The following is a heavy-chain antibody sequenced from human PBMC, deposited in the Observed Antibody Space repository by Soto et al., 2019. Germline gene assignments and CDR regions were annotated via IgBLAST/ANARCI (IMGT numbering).Heavy chain of an antibody. J-gene: IGHJ6*02. CDR1: GGTFSSYA. CDR3: ARVWWSGYYTAGHYYGTDV. D-gene: IGHD3-3*01. Sequence: SVKVSCKASGGTFSSYAISWVRQAPGQGLEWMGGIIPIFGTANYAQKFQGRVTITADESTSTAYMELSSLRSEDTAVYYCARVWWSGYYTAGHYYGTDVWGQGTTVTVSS. CDR2: IIPIFGTA. V-gene: IGHV1-69*13.